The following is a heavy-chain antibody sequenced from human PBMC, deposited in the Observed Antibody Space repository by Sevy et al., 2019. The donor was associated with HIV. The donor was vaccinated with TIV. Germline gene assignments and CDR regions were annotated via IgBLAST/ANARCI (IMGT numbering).Heavy chain of an antibody. V-gene: IGHV3-33*08. CDR2: IWFDGSNI. CDR3: ARERTYLFDY. Sequence: GGSLRLSCAASGFTVSSSYMIWVRQAPGKGLEWVADIWFDGSNIHYADSVRGRFTISRDNSKNTLSLHMSSLRVEDTAVYYCARERTYLFDYCGQGTLVTVSS. J-gene: IGHJ4*02. CDR1: GFTVSSSY.